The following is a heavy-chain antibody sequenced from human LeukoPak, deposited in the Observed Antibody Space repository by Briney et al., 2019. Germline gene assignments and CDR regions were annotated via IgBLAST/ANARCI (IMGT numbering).Heavy chain of an antibody. J-gene: IGHJ4*02. CDR1: GGSISSGDYY. Sequence: SGTLSLTCTVSGGSISSGDYYWSWIRQPPGKGLEWIGYIYYSGSTYYNPSLKSRVTISVDTSKNQFSLKLSSVTAADTAVYYCARVAPDKPFFDYWGQGTLVTVSS. V-gene: IGHV4-30-4*01. CDR3: ARVAPDKPFFDY. D-gene: IGHD2-15*01. CDR2: IYYSGST.